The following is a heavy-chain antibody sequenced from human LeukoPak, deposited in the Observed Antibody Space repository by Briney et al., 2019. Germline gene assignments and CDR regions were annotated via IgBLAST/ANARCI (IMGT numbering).Heavy chain of an antibody. Sequence: PGGSLRLSCAASGFTFSSYAMSWVRQAPEKGLEWVSGISGSGGSTYHADSVKGRFTISRDNAKNTLYLQMNSLRAEDTAVYFCARGKFSTNWTFDLWGRGTRVTVSS. D-gene: IGHD3-3*02. J-gene: IGHJ2*01. CDR3: ARGKFSTNWTFDL. CDR1: GFTFSSYA. V-gene: IGHV3-23*01. CDR2: ISGSGGST.